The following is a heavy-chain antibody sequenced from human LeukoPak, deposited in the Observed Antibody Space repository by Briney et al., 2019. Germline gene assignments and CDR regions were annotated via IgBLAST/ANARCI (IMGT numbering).Heavy chain of an antibody. CDR3: ARSGFWSAEDY. CDR2: MNPNSGNT. Sequence: ASVKVSCKASGGTFSSYAISWVRQAPGQGLEWMGWMNPNSGNTGYAQKFQGRVTITRNTSISTAYVELSSLRSEDTAVYYCARSGFWSAEDYWGQGTLVTVSS. J-gene: IGHJ4*02. V-gene: IGHV1-8*03. CDR1: GGTFSSYA. D-gene: IGHD3-3*01.